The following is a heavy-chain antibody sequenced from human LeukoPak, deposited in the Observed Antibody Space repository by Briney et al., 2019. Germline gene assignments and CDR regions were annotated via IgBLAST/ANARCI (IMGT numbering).Heavy chain of an antibody. D-gene: IGHD1-1*01. Sequence: GRSLRLSCAASGFTFSSYAMHWVRQAPGKGLEWVAVISYDGSNKYYADSVKGRFTISRDNSKNTLYLQMNSLRAEDTAVYYCARDPELEPYFDYWGQGTLVTVSS. CDR1: GFTFSSYA. J-gene: IGHJ4*02. CDR3: ARDPELEPYFDY. V-gene: IGHV3-30-3*01. CDR2: ISYDGSNK.